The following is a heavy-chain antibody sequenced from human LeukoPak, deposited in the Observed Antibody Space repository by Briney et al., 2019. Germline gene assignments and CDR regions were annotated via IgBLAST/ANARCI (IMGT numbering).Heavy chain of an antibody. Sequence: ASVKVSCKASGYTFTSYSVTWVRQAPDQRLEWGGWISTYNGNTNYVQNLQGRVTMITDAFTNTAYMELRDLRSDDTAVYYCARSSGIMGPTTPDYWGQGTLVAVSS. CDR1: GYTFTSYS. D-gene: IGHD6-19*01. J-gene: IGHJ4*02. CDR3: ARSSGIMGPTTPDY. V-gene: IGHV1-18*01. CDR2: ISTYNGNT.